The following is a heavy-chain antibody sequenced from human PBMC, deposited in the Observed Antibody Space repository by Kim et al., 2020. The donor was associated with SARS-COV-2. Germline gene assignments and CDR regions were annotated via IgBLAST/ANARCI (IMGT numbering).Heavy chain of an antibody. CDR2: IGSGGGPR. V-gene: IGHV3-48*04. CDR1: GFPFSLYN. Sequence: GWSLRLSCAASGFPFSLYNMDWVRQAPGKGLEWVAYIGSGGGPRYYADSVKGRFTISRDDAKNSVSLQASSLRAEDTAVYYCAREDFRGLDSWGQGALVIVSS. D-gene: IGHD3-3*01. J-gene: IGHJ4*02. CDR3: AREDFRGLDS.